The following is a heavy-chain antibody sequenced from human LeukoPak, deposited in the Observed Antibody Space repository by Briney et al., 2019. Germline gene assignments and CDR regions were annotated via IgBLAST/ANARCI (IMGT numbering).Heavy chain of an antibody. CDR1: GFTFSNAW. CDR3: TTDLSPKLGFWYYFDY. D-gene: IGHD2-8*02. CDR2: IKSKTDGGTT. Sequence: GGSLRLSCAASGFTFSNAWMSWVRQAPGKGLEWVGRIKSKTDGGTTDYAAPVKGRFTISRDDSKNTLYLQMNSLKTEDTAVYYCTTDLSPKLGFWYYFDYWGQGTLVTVSS. V-gene: IGHV3-15*01. J-gene: IGHJ4*02.